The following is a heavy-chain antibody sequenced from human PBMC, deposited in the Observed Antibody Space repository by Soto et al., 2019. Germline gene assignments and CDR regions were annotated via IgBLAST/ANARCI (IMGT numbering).Heavy chain of an antibody. J-gene: IGHJ3*02. CDR3: ARVERGTATTVVDAFDI. CDR1: GGFVSSGSYY. CDR2: MSHSGGT. Sequence: QVQLQQWGAGLLKPSETLSLTCAVYGGFVSSGSYYWSWIRQPPGKGLEWIGAMSHSGGTHFNPSLKSLVTISVDTSKNQFSLKMSSVTAADTALYYCARVERGTATTVVDAFDIWGPGTMVTVSS. D-gene: IGHD1-1*01. V-gene: IGHV4-34*01.